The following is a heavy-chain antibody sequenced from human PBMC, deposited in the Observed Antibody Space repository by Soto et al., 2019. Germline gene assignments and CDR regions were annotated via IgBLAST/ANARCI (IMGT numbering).Heavy chain of an antibody. J-gene: IGHJ4*02. Sequence: QVQLQESGPGLVKLSGTLSLTCAVSGDSISSDKWWSWVRQPPGKGLEWIGEIHHSGNSNYNPSLKRRFIVSLXKSKNQFSLNLSSVTDADTAVYYCARGERQQQRDYWGQGTLVTVSS. CDR1: GDSISSDKW. CDR3: ARGERQQQRDY. D-gene: IGHD6-25*01. V-gene: IGHV4-4*02. CDR2: IHHSGNS.